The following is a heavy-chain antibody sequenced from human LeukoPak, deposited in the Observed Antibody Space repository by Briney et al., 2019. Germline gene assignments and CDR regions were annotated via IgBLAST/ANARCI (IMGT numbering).Heavy chain of an antibody. CDR2: GST. Sequence: GSTNYNPSLKSRVTISVDTSKNQFSLKLSSVTAADTAVYYCARGSRVGWFGELLSLVYYYNGMDVWGQGTTVTVSS. CDR3: ARGSRVGWFGELLSLVYYYNGMDV. J-gene: IGHJ6*02. V-gene: IGHV4-34*01. D-gene: IGHD3-10*01.